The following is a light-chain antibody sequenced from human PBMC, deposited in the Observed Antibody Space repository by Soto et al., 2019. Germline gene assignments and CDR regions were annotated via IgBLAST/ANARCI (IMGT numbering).Light chain of an antibody. CDR2: AAS. Sequence: DIQMTQSPSSLSASVGDRVTITSRASQGIGNGLGWFQQKPGRAPKRLMYAASSLESGVPPRFSGSGSGTEFTLTISSLQPEDFATYYCLQHNSYPRTFGQGTKVEIK. J-gene: IGKJ1*01. CDR3: LQHNSYPRT. V-gene: IGKV1-17*01. CDR1: QGIGNG.